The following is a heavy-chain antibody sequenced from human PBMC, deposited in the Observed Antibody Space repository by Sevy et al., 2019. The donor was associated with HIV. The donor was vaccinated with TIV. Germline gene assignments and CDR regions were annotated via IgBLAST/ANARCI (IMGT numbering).Heavy chain of an antibody. CDR1: GFTVSSNY. D-gene: IGHD7-27*01. CDR2: IYSGGST. V-gene: IGHV3-53*01. Sequence: GGSLRLSCAASGFTVSSNYMSWVRQAPGKGLEWVSVIYSGGSTYYADSVKGRFTISRDNSKNTLYLQMNSLRAEDTAVYYCAREGLGIHYYYMDVWGKGTTVTVSS. CDR3: AREGLGIHYYYMDV. J-gene: IGHJ6*03.